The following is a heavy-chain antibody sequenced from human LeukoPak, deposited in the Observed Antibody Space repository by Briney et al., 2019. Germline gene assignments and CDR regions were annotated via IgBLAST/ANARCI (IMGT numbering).Heavy chain of an antibody. CDR3: ARIIGDPGVYYYYYYMDV. Sequence: PSQTLSLTCTVSGGSISSGSYYWSWIRQPAGKGLEWIGRIYTSGSTNYNPSLKSRVTISVDTSKNQFSLKLSSVTAADTAVYYCARIIGDPGVYYYYYYMDVWGKGTTVTVSS. CDR2: IYTSGST. V-gene: IGHV4-61*02. CDR1: GGSISSGSYY. D-gene: IGHD3-10*01. J-gene: IGHJ6*03.